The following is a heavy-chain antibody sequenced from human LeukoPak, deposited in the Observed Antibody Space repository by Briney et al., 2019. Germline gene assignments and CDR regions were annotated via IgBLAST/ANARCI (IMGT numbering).Heavy chain of an antibody. D-gene: IGHD6-13*01. CDR2: INHSGST. CDR3: ARVTAAAGYYYYGMDV. V-gene: IGHV4-34*01. CDR1: GVSFSGYY. Sequence: PSETLSLTCAVYGVSFSGYYWSWIRQPPGKGLEWIGEINHSGSTNYNPSLKSRVTISVDKSKNQFSLKLSSVTAADTAVYYCARVTAAAGYYYYGMDVWGQGTTVTVSS. J-gene: IGHJ6*02.